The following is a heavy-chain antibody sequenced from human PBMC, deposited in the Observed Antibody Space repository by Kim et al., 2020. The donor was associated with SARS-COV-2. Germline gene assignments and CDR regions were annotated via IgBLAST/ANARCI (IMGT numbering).Heavy chain of an antibody. J-gene: IGHJ4*02. D-gene: IGHD3-10*01. V-gene: IGHV3-7*01. Sequence: GGSLRLSCAVSGFNFGSYWMSWVRQVPGKGLEWVGHINEDGSEKNFLDSVKGRFIISRDNSKNSLYLQMNSLRAEDTAVYYCARANCYGTGSCFDYWGQGTLVTVSS. CDR3: ARANCYGTGSCFDY. CDR1: GFNFGSYW. CDR2: INEDGSEK.